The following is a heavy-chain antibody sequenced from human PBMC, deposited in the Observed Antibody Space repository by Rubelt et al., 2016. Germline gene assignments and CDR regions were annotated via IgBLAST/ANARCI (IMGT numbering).Heavy chain of an antibody. V-gene: IGHV1-69*10. D-gene: IGHD5-18*01. J-gene: IGHJ4*02. CDR3: ARDSAMVFQPLDY. CDR2: IIPILGIA. CDR1: GYTFTSYG. Sequence: QVQLVQSGAEVKKPGASVKVSCKASGYTFTSYGISWVRQAPGQGLEWMGGIIPILGIANFARKFQGRVTITADKSTSTAYMELSSLRSEDTAVYYCARDSAMVFQPLDYWGQGTLVTVSS.